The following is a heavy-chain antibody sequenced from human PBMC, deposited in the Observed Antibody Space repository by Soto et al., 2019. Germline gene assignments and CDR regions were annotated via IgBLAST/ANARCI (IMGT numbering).Heavy chain of an antibody. J-gene: IGHJ6*02. D-gene: IGHD2-8*01. Sequence: ASVKVSCKASGYTFTTYDISWVRQAPGQGLEWMGRISTYNGNTNYPQSHQGRLNMTTDTSTTTAYMELRSLRSDDTAVYYCARDPYHVLMVNAPNLYGMDVWGQGTTVTVSS. CDR3: ARDPYHVLMVNAPNLYGMDV. V-gene: IGHV1-18*01. CDR2: ISTYNGNT. CDR1: GYTFTTYD.